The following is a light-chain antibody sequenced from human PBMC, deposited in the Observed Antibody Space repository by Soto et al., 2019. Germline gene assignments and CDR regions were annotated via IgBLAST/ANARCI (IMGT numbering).Light chain of an antibody. J-gene: IGKJ4*01. CDR2: VAS. CDR1: QNVYNNY. V-gene: IGKV3-20*01. CDR3: QEYGSSPQT. Sequence: EIVLTQSPGTLSLSPGERATLSCRASQNVYNNYLAWYQQKPDQAPRLLINVASSRATGIPDRFSASGSGTDVSLTMSRLEPEDFAVYYYQEYGSSPQTFGGGTKVAI.